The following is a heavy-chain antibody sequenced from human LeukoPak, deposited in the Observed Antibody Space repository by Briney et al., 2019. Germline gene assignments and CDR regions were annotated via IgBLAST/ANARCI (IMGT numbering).Heavy chain of an antibody. V-gene: IGHV1-18*01. CDR1: GYIFPSYC. J-gene: IGHJ4*02. Sequence: SVELPCKSSGYIFPSYCIMWVRHPPAQGLEGVVCISAYNDNTHYAQQLQHRVTMTRATSTRRGDMELRSLRSDDTAVYYCARDRGDLLSLTTHLDYWGQGTLVTVSS. CDR2: ISAYNDNT. CDR3: ARDRGDLLSLTTHLDY. D-gene: IGHD4/OR15-4a*01.